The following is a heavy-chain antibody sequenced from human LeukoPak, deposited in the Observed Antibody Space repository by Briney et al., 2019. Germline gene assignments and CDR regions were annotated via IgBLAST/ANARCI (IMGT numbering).Heavy chain of an antibody. D-gene: IGHD3-10*01. Sequence: ASVKVSCKAFGYTFTGYYMHWVRQAPGQGLEWMGWINPNSGGTNYAQKFQGRVTMTRDTSISTAYMELSRLRSDDTAVYYCASIPWFGESRWFDPCGQGTLVTVSS. CDR1: GYTFTGYY. CDR3: ASIPWFGESRWFDP. CDR2: INPNSGGT. J-gene: IGHJ5*02. V-gene: IGHV1-2*02.